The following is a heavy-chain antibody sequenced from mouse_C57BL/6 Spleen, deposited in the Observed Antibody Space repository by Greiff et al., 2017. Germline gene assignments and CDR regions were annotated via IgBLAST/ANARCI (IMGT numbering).Heavy chain of an antibody. CDR1: GYAFSSSW. CDR3: ARPHYYGSSYGAMDY. Sequence: VQLQQSGPELVKPGASVKISCKASGYAFSSSWMNWVKQRPGKGLEWIGRIYPGDGDTNYNGKFKGKATLTADNSSSTAYMQLSSLTSEDSAVYFCARPHYYGSSYGAMDYWGQGTSVTVSS. CDR2: IYPGDGDT. D-gene: IGHD1-1*01. V-gene: IGHV1-82*01. J-gene: IGHJ4*01.